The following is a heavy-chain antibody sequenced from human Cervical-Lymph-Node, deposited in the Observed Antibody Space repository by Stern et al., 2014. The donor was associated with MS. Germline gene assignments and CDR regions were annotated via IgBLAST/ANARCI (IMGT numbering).Heavy chain of an antibody. V-gene: IGHV4-4*07. Sequence: QLQLQESGPGKVKPSETLSLTCSVSGGSISSYYCSWVRQPAGKGLEWIGRINTFGTTNLTPSLRSRLPMSVDTSKTQFSLKRRSVTAADTAVYYCARGVLGFGEFPYGMDVWGQGTTVTVSS. CDR2: INTFGTT. CDR3: ARGVLGFGEFPYGMDV. D-gene: IGHD3-10*01. CDR1: GGSISSYY. J-gene: IGHJ6*02.